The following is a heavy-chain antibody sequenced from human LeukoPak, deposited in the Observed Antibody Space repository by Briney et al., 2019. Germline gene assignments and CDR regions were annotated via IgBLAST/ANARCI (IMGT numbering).Heavy chain of an antibody. J-gene: IGHJ6*02. V-gene: IGHV3-11*01. Sequence: GGSLRLSCSASGFTFSDHYMSWIRQAPGKGLEWLSYLSGSGSDVYHADSVKGRFTISRDNAKNSVYLQMDGLRAEDTAVYYCSRGHYGMDVWGQGTTVTVSS. CDR2: LSGSGSDV. CDR3: SRGHYGMDV. CDR1: GFTFSDHY.